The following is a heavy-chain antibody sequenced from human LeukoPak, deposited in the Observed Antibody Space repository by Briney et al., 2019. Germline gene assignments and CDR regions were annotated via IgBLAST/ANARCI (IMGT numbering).Heavy chain of an antibody. V-gene: IGHV3-30*02. Sequence: GGSLRLSCAASGFTFSSYGMHWVRQAPGKGLEWVAFIRYDGSNKYYADSVKGRFTISRDNSKNTLYLQMNSLRAEDTAVYYCASEITMIVEDAFDIWGQGIMVTVSS. D-gene: IGHD3-22*01. J-gene: IGHJ3*02. CDR1: GFTFSSYG. CDR3: ASEITMIVEDAFDI. CDR2: IRYDGSNK.